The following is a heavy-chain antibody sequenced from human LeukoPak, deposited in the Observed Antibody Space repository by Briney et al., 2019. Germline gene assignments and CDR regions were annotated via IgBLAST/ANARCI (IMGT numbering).Heavy chain of an antibody. Sequence: ASVKVSCKASGYSFTNYDINWVRQATGQGLEWMGWMNPNSGITAYAQKFQGRVTITRNTSISTAYMELSSLRSEDTAVYYCARAMSGAGSYYMAWFDPWGQGTLVTVSS. V-gene: IGHV1-8*03. CDR1: GYSFTNYD. CDR3: ARAMSGAGSYYMAWFDP. CDR2: MNPNSGIT. D-gene: IGHD3-10*01. J-gene: IGHJ5*02.